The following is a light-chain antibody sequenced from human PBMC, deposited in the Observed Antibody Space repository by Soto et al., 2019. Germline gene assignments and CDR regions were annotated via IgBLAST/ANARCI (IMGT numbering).Light chain of an antibody. CDR3: QQDDNSPGLT. CDR1: QSVSSTY. Sequence: EIVLTQSPGTLSLSPGERATLSCRASQSVSSTYLAWYQQKPGQAPRLLIYAASSRATGVPDRFSGSGSGTDFTLNISRLEPEDFALYYCQQDDNSPGLTFGGGTKVEIK. J-gene: IGKJ4*01. V-gene: IGKV3-20*01. CDR2: AAS.